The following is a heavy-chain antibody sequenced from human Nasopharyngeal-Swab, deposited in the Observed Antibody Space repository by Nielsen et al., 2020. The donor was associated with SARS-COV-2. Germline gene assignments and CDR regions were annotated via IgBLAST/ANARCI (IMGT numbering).Heavy chain of an antibody. CDR2: VYPGGST. D-gene: IGHD4/OR15-4a*01. CDR1: GFTFSSYS. J-gene: IGHJ4*01. CDR3: AREVRGYIDY. V-gene: IGHV3-53*01. Sequence: GESLKISCAASGFTFSSYSMNWVRQAPGKGLEWVSTVYPGGSTYYADSVEGRFILSRDNSNLYLQMNNLRADDTAVYYCAREVRGYIDYWGQGTLVTVSS.